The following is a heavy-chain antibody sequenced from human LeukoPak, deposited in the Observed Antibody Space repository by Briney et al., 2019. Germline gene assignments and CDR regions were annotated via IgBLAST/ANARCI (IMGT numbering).Heavy chain of an antibody. CDR3: ARAILRGTAPYYFDF. CDR2: IRAYNGNT. Sequence: ASVKVSCKDSGYTFTSYGVSWVRQAPGQGLEWMGWIRAYNGNTNYAQKLQGRVTMTTDTSTSTAYMELRSLRSDDTAVYYCARAILRGTAPYYFDFWGQGTLVTVSS. CDR1: GYTFTSYG. V-gene: IGHV1-18*04. J-gene: IGHJ4*02. D-gene: IGHD6-13*01.